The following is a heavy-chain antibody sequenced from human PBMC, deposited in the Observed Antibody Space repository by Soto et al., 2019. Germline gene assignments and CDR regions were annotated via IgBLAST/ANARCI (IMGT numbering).Heavy chain of an antibody. D-gene: IGHD4-4*01. CDR3: ARDRLHIYGMDV. J-gene: IGHJ6*02. V-gene: IGHV3-21*01. CDR1: GFTFSSYS. CDR2: ISSSRSYI. Sequence: EVQLVESGGGLVKPGGSLRLSCAASGFTFSSYSMNWVRQAPGKGLEWVSSISSSRSYIYYADSVKGRFTISRDNAKNSLYLQMNSLRAEDTAVYYCARDRLHIYGMDVWGQGTTVTVSS.